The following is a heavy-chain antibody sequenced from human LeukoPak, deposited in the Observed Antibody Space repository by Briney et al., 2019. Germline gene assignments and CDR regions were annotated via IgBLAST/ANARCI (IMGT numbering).Heavy chain of an antibody. V-gene: IGHV1-18*01. D-gene: IGHD3-9*01. J-gene: IGHJ5*02. CDR2: ISAYNGNT. Sequence: ASVKVSCKASGYTFTSYGISWVRQAPGQGLEWMGRISAYNGNTNYAQKLQGRVTMTTDTSTSTAYMELRSLRSDDTAVYYCARFGYYDILTGSHRRPNWFDPWGQGTLVTVSS. CDR3: ARFGYYDILTGSHRRPNWFDP. CDR1: GYTFTSYG.